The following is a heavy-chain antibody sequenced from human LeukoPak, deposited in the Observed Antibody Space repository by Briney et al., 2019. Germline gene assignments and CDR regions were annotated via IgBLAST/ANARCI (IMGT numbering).Heavy chain of an antibody. CDR1: GFTFSNAW. CDR2: IKSKTDGGTT. CDR3: TTDQGRPDAFDI. D-gene: IGHD1-26*01. V-gene: IGHV3-15*01. Sequence: GGSRRLSCAASGFTFSNAWMSWVRQAPGKGLEWVGRIKSKTDGGTTDYAAPVKGRFTISRDDSKNTLYLQMNSLKTEDTAVYYCTTDQGRPDAFDIWGQGKMVTVSS. J-gene: IGHJ3*02.